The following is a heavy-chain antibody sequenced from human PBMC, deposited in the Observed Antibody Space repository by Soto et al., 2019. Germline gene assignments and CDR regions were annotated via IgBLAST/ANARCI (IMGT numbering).Heavy chain of an antibody. D-gene: IGHD3-3*01. V-gene: IGHV4-39*01. CDR1: GGSISSSSYY. J-gene: IGHJ4*02. Sequence: PSETLSLTCTVSGGSISSSSYYWGWIRQPPGKGLEWIGSIYYSGSTYYNPSLKSRVTISVDTSKNQFSLKLSSVTAADTAVYYCARHPEITIFGRFDYWGQGTLVTVSS. CDR3: ARHPEITIFGRFDY. CDR2: IYYSGST.